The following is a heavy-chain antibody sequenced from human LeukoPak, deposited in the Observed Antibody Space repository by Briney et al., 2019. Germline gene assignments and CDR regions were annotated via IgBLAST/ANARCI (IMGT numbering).Heavy chain of an antibody. Sequence: GGSLRLSCAASGFTFSSYEMNWVRQAPGKGLEWVSYISSSGSTIYYADSVKGRFTISRDNAKNSLYLQMNSLRAEDTAVYYCARDRGYCSSTSCYAVGGSYYGMDVWGKGPTVTVSS. CDR3: ARDRGYCSSTSCYAVGGSYYGMDV. CDR1: GFTFSSYE. V-gene: IGHV3-48*03. D-gene: IGHD2-2*01. CDR2: ISSSGSTI. J-gene: IGHJ6*04.